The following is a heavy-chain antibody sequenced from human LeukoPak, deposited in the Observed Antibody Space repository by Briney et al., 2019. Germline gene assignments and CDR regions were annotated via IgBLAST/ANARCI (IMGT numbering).Heavy chain of an antibody. Sequence: GGSLRLSCAASGFTFSSYAMSWVHQAPGKGLEWVSAISGSGGSTYYADSVKGRFTISRDNSKNTLYLQMNSLRAEDTAVYYCAKDDEYYYYYYMDVWGKGTTVTVSS. CDR2: ISGSGGST. CDR3: AKDDEYYYYYYMDV. CDR1: GFTFSSYA. J-gene: IGHJ6*03. V-gene: IGHV3-23*01.